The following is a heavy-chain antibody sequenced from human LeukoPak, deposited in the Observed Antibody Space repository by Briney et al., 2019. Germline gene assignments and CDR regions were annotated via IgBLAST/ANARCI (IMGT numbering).Heavy chain of an antibody. D-gene: IGHD6-13*01. V-gene: IGHV1-18*01. CDR1: GYIFTSYG. Sequence: GASVKVSCKASGYIFTSYGITWVRQAPGQGLEWMGWMSAYNGNTDYAQKLQGRVILTTDTSTSTAYMELRSLRSDDTAVYYCARDPNSSGWYGGDYWGQGTLVTVSS. J-gene: IGHJ4*02. CDR3: ARDPNSSGWYGGDY. CDR2: MSAYNGNT.